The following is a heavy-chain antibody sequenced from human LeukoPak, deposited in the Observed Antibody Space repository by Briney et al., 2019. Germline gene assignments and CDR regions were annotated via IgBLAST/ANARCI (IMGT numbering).Heavy chain of an antibody. V-gene: IGHV3-7*01. Sequence: GGSLRLSCASSGFTFSSYWMSWVRQAPGKGLEWVANIKQDGSEKYYVDSVKGRFTISRDNAKNSLYLQMNSLRAEDTAVYYCARDEMWLSNRFDYWGQGTLVTVSS. J-gene: IGHJ4*02. CDR2: IKQDGSEK. D-gene: IGHD5-12*01. CDR3: ARDEMWLSNRFDY. CDR1: GFTFSSYW.